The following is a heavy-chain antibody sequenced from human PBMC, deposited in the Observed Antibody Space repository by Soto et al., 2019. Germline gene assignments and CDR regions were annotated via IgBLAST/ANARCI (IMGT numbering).Heavy chain of an antibody. J-gene: IGHJ3*01. CDR1: GGTSSDYA. CDR2: LIPIFGTA. V-gene: IGHV1-69*01. D-gene: IGHD3-10*01. Sequence: QVLLVQSGTEVKKPGSSVKVSCQASGGTSSDYALTWVRQAPGPGIEWMGGLIPIFGTANYAQRFQGRVSITADESSSTAYMEVSSLQSEDTAVYYCAGSFKYGSGTFDALDVWGPGTMVMVSS. CDR3: AGSFKYGSGTFDALDV.